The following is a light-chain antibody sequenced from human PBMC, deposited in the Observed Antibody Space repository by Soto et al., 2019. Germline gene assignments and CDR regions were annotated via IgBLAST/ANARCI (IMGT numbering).Light chain of an antibody. CDR2: ASS. CDR1: QTISNY. CDR3: QQSYNIPFT. Sequence: DIQMTQSPASLAASLGDRNTISCRASQTISNYLNWYHQKPGKAPKLLIYASSTLQSGVPSTFSGSGSGTEFTLSISSLQPEDFGTYYCQQSYNIPFTFGPGTKVDVK. V-gene: IGKV1-39*01. J-gene: IGKJ3*01.